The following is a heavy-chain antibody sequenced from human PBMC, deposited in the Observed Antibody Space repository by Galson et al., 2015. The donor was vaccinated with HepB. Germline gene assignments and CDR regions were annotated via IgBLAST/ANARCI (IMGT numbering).Heavy chain of an antibody. Sequence: VSCKASGYTFIDYYVHWVRQAPGQGLEWVGRINPNSGGTNFAQKFQGRVTMSRDTSITTAYMELSSLRFDDTAVFYCARGRRAAAVTSDAFDIWGQGTMVTVSS. CDR2: INPNSGGT. J-gene: IGHJ3*02. CDR1: GYTFIDYY. D-gene: IGHD4-17*01. CDR3: ARGRRAAAVTSDAFDI. V-gene: IGHV1-2*06.